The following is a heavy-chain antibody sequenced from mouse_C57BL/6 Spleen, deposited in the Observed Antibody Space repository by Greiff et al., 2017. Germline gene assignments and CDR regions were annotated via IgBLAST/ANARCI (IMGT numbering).Heavy chain of an antibody. J-gene: IGHJ2*01. D-gene: IGHD1-1*01. CDR1: GYTFTSYW. V-gene: IGHV1-59*01. CDR2: IDPSDSYT. CDR3: ARGVITTVVAAFDY. Sequence: QVQLQQPEAELVRPGTSVKLSCKASGYTFTSYWMHWVKQRPGQGLEWIGVIDPSDSYTNYNQKFKGKATLTVDTSSSTAYMQLSSLTSEDSAVYYCARGVITTVVAAFDYWGQGTTLTVSS.